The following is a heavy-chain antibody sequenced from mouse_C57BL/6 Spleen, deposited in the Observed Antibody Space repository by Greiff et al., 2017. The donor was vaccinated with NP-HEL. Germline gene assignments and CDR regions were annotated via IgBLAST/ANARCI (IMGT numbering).Heavy chain of an antibody. D-gene: IGHD1-1*01. V-gene: IGHV1-52*01. CDR3: ARSLGSYYGTIDY. CDR1: GYTFTSYW. CDR2: IDPSDSET. Sequence: QVQLQQPGAELVRPGSSVKLSCKASGYTFTSYWMHWVKQRPIQGLEWIGNIDPSDSETHYNQKFKDKATLTVDKSSSTAYMQLSSLTSEDSAVYYCARSLGSYYGTIDYWGQGTTLTVSS. J-gene: IGHJ2*01.